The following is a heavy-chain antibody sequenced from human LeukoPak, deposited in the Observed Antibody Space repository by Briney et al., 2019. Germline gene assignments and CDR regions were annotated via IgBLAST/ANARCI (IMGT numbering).Heavy chain of an antibody. CDR1: GGSISSSSYY. CDR3: ARHREVLLWFGGTYYFDY. V-gene: IGHV4-39*01. D-gene: IGHD3-10*01. J-gene: IGHJ4*02. CDR2: IYYSGST. Sequence: PSETLSLTCTVSGGSISSSSYYWGWIRQPPGKGLEWIGSIYYSGSTYYNPSLKSRVTISVDTSKNQFSLKLSSVTAADTAVYYCARHREVLLWFGGTYYFDYWGQGTLVTVSS.